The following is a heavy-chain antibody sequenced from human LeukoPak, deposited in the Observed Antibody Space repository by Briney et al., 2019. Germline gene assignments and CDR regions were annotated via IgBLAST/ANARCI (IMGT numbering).Heavy chain of an antibody. D-gene: IGHD3-22*01. Sequence: ASVTVSCKASGYTFTSYYMHWVRQAPGQGLEWMGIINPSGGSTSYAQKFQGRVTMTRDTSTSTVYMELSSLRSEDTAVYYCARERATYYYDSSGSNSYFQHWGQGTLVTVSS. V-gene: IGHV1-46*01. CDR3: ARERATYYYDSSGSNSYFQH. CDR1: GYTFTSYY. J-gene: IGHJ1*01. CDR2: INPSGGST.